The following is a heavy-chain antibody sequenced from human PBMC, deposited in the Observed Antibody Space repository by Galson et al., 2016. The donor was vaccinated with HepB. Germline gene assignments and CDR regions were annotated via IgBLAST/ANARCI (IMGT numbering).Heavy chain of an antibody. CDR1: GDTTSSHA. CDR2: IIPVLGKS. V-gene: IGHV1-69*10. Sequence: SVKVSCKASGDTTSSHAISWVRQAPGGGLEWMGGIIPVLGKSSYAQKFQGRLTITADESTGTVYMELRSLRSEDSALYYCARDRGGSLLYYYYYGMDVWGQGNAVTVSS. D-gene: IGHD1-26*01. CDR3: ARDRGGSLLYYYYYGMDV. J-gene: IGHJ6*02.